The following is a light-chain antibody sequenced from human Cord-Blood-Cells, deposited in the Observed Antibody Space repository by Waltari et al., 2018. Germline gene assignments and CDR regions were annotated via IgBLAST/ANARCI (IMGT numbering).Light chain of an antibody. J-gene: IGKJ2*01. CDR1: QSISSY. CDR3: QQSYSTPPYT. Sequence: DIQMTQSPSSLSASVGDRVTITFRASQSISSYLNWYQQKPGKAPKLLTYAASSLQSGVPSRFSGSGSGTDFTLTISSLQPEDFATYYCQQSYSTPPYTFGQGTKLEIK. CDR2: AAS. V-gene: IGKV1-39*01.